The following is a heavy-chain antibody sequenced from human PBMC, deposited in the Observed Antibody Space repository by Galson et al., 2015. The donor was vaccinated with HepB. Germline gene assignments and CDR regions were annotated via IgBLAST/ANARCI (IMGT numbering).Heavy chain of an antibody. CDR1: GYIFTNYW. Sequence: QSGAEVKEPGESLKISCKASGYIFTNYWIGWVRHMPGKGLEWMGRIYPGDSDTTYNPSFQGQVTISAAKSIGTAYLQWNSLKASDTAIYYCARRGWGSSFWYFDLWGHGTLVTVSS. CDR3: ARRGWGSSFWYFDL. V-gene: IGHV5-51*01. J-gene: IGHJ2*01. D-gene: IGHD7-27*01. CDR2: IYPGDSDT.